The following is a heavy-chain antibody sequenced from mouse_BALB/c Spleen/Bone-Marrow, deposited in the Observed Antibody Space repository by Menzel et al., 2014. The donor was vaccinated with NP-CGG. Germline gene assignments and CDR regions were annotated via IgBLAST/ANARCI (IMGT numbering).Heavy chain of an antibody. CDR1: GFNIKDTY. Sequence: LVESGAELVKPGASVKLPCTASGFNIKDTYMHWVKQRPEQGLEWIGRIDPANGNTKYDPKFQGKATITADTSSNTAYLQLSSLTSEDTAVYYCARAGRGRYFDVWGAGTTVTVSS. J-gene: IGHJ1*01. CDR3: ARAGRGRYFDV. V-gene: IGHV14-3*02. D-gene: IGHD4-1*01. CDR2: IDPANGNT.